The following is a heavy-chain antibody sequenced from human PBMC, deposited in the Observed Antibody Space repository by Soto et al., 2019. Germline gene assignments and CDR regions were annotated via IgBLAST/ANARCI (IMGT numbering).Heavy chain of an antibody. J-gene: IGHJ6*02. CDR2: FFYSGST. Sequence: SETLSLTCTVSGGSSRDYYWSWIRQTPGKGLEWIGNFFYSGSTSFDPSLKSRVSISVDTSRNQFSLKLTSVTAADTAVYYCPRVRGINIFGVAYYGMDVWGQGTTVTVSS. V-gene: IGHV4-59*01. CDR1: GGSSRDYY. D-gene: IGHD3-3*02. CDR3: PRVRGINIFGVAYYGMDV.